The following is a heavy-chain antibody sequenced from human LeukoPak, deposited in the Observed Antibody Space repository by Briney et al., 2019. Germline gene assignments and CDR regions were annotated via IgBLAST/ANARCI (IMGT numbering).Heavy chain of an antibody. CDR1: GFTFSSYA. J-gene: IGHJ4*02. V-gene: IGHV3-30*04. CDR2: ISYDGSNK. D-gene: IGHD3-10*01. CDR3: ARDPRPTSLLWFGELYAPFDY. Sequence: GRSLRLSCAASGFTFSSYAMHWVRQAPGKGLEWVAVISYDGSNKYYADSVKGRFTISRDNSKNTLYLQVNSLRAEDTAVYYCARDPRPTSLLWFGELYAPFDYWGQGTLVTVSS.